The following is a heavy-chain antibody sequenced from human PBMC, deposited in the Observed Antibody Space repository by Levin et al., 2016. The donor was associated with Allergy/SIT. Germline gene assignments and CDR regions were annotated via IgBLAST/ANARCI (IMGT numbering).Heavy chain of an antibody. CDR3: ARKVRAAAGTVIDP. CDR2: IYYSGST. Sequence: SETLSLTCTVSGGSISSYYWSWIRQPPGKGLEWIGYIYYSGSTNYNPSLKSRVTISVDTSKNQFSLKLSSVTAADTAVYYCARKVRAAAGTVIDPWGQGTLVTVSS. V-gene: IGHV4-59*01. D-gene: IGHD6-13*01. CDR1: GGSISSYY. J-gene: IGHJ5*02.